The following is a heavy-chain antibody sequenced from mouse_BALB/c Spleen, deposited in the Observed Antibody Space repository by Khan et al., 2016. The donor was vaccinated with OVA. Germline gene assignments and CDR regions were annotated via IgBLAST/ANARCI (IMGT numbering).Heavy chain of an antibody. CDR2: ISPGGGDT. CDR3: ARRNYFGYTFAY. CDR1: GYTFTDYY. V-gene: IGHV1-77*01. Sequence: VQLQQSGAELARPGASVKLSCKASGYTFTDYYINWVKQRTGQGLEWIGEISPGGGDTYYNERFKGKATLTADKSSSTAYMQLSSLTSEASAGYFCARRNYFGYTFAYWGQGTLVTVSA. J-gene: IGHJ3*01. D-gene: IGHD1-2*01.